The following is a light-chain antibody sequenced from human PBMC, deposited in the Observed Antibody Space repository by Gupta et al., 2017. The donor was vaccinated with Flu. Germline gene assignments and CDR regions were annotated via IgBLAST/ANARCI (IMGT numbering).Light chain of an antibody. J-gene: IGKJ2*03. Sequence: DIQMPQSPSSLSASVGDRVTITCRASQSISSYLNWYQQKPGKAPKLLIYGASSVQSGVPSRFSGSESGTDFTLTISSLQPEDFATYYCQQSYTTPHSFGQGTKLEIK. CDR2: GAS. V-gene: IGKV1-39*01. CDR1: QSISSY. CDR3: QQSYTTPHS.